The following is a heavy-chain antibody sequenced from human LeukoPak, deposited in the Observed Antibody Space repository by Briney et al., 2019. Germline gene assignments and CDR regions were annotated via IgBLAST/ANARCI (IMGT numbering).Heavy chain of an antibody. D-gene: IGHD2-15*01. Sequence: ASVKVSCKASGYTFTSYGISWVRQAPGQGLEWMGLISAYNGNTNYAQKLQGRVTMTTDTSTSTAYMELRSLRSDDTAVYYCARVDCSGGSCYLTTTYYYYYMDVWGKGTTVTVSS. CDR1: GYTFTSYG. J-gene: IGHJ6*03. V-gene: IGHV1-18*01. CDR2: ISAYNGNT. CDR3: ARVDCSGGSCYLTTTYYYYYMDV.